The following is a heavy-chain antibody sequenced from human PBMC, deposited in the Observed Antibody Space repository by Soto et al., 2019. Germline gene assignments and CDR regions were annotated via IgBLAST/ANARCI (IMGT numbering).Heavy chain of an antibody. V-gene: IGHV3-30*18. CDR1: GFTFSSYG. J-gene: IGHJ4*02. CDR2: ISYDGSNK. CDR3: AKEGDYVWGSYRSSPFAY. Sequence: QVQLVESGGGVVQPGRSLRLSCAASGFTFSSYGMYWVRQAPGKGLEWVAVISYDGSNKYYADSVTGRFTISRDNSKNTLYLQMNSLRAEDTAVYYCAKEGDYVWGSYRSSPFAYWGQGTLVTVSS. D-gene: IGHD3-16*02.